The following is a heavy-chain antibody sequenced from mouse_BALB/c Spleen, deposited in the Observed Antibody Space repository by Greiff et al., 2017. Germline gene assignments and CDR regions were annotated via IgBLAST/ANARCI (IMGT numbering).Heavy chain of an antibody. CDR2: IYPYNGGT. Sequence: VQLQQSGPELVKPGASVKLSCTASGYTFTDYCMHWVKQSPGQRLEWIGYIYPYNGGTGYNQKFKSKATLTVDNSSSTASMQLRSLPSEDSAVYYCGREGAASWFADWGQGTTVTVSA. V-gene: IGHV1S29*02. J-gene: IGHJ3*01. CDR1: GYTFTDYC. CDR3: GREGAASWFAD.